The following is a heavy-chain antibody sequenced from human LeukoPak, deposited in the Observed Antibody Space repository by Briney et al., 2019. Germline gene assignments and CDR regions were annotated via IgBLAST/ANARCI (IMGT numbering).Heavy chain of an antibody. CDR2: IYPGDSDT. CDR1: GHSVYNYW. J-gene: IGHJ3*02. CDR3: ARSASLGTFDI. Sequence: GESLKISCKVSGHSVYNYWIGWVRQMPGKGLEWMGIIYPGDSDTRYSPSFQGQVTISADKSITTAYLQWSSLKASDTAIYYCARSASLGTFDIWGQGTMVTVSS. D-gene: IGHD1-26*01. V-gene: IGHV5-51*01.